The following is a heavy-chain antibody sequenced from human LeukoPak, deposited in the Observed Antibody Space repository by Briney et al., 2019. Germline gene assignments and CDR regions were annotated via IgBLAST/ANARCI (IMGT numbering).Heavy chain of an antibody. V-gene: IGHV4-4*07. CDR2: IYTSGST. D-gene: IGHD6-19*01. CDR1: GFTFSSYA. Sequence: KPGGSLRLSCAASGFTFSSYAMSWIRQPAGKGLEWIGRIYTSGSTNYNPSLKSRVTMSVDTSKNQFSLKLSSVTAADTAVYYCATAQGSGWYLAWGQGTLVAVSS. J-gene: IGHJ4*02. CDR3: ATAQGSGWYLA.